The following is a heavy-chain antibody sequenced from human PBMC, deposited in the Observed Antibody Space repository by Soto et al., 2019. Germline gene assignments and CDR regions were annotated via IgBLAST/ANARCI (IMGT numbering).Heavy chain of an antibody. V-gene: IGHV1-69*04. Sequence: GPPVKVSCKASGGTFSSYGVSWVRQAPGQGLEWMGRIIPILGIANYAQKFQGRVTITADKSTSTAYMELSSLRSEDTAVYYCARRGYSSSWYYYYYYGMYVWGQGTTVTVSS. CDR3: ARRGYSSSWYYYYYYGMYV. CDR2: IIPILGIA. D-gene: IGHD6-13*01. J-gene: IGHJ6*02. CDR1: GGTFSSYG.